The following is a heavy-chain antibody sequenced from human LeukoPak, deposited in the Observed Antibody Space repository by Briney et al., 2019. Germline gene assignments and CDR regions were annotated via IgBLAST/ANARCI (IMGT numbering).Heavy chain of an antibody. CDR3: APRGIAVAGPFDY. CDR2: IQYNGGSK. CDR1: GFTFSSYG. V-gene: IGHV3-30*02. J-gene: IGHJ4*02. D-gene: IGHD6-19*01. Sequence: PGGSLRLSCAASGFTFSSYGMHWVRQAPGKGLEWVAFIQYNGGSKYYADSVKGRFTISRDNSKNTLYLQRNSRGTEDPAVYYCAPRGIAVAGPFDYWGQGTLVTVSS.